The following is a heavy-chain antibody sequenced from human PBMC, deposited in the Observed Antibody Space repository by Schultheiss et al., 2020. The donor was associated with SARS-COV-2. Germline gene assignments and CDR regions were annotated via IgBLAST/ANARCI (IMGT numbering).Heavy chain of an antibody. CDR2: IYYSGST. V-gene: IGHV4-59*12. Sequence: SETLSLTCTVSGGSISSYYWSWIRQPPGKGLEWIGYIYYSGSTNYNPSLKSRVTISVDTSKNQFSLKLSSVTAADTAVYYCARVVITRIDYWGQGTLVTVSS. CDR1: GGSISSYY. D-gene: IGHD3-22*01. CDR3: ARVVITRIDY. J-gene: IGHJ4*02.